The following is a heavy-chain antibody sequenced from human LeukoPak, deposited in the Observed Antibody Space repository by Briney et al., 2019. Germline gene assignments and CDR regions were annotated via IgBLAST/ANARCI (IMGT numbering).Heavy chain of an antibody. V-gene: IGHV3-49*04. CDR1: GFTFGVHA. J-gene: IGHJ6*02. Sequence: PGRSLRLSCTTSGFTFGVHAVSWVRQAPGKGLEWVGFISSKAYGGTTEYAASVKGRFTISRDDSKSIAYLQMNSLKTEDTAVYYCSRGWGYCSGGRCHYGMDVWGQGTTVTVSS. CDR3: SRGWGYCSGGRCHYGMDV. CDR2: ISSKAYGGTT. D-gene: IGHD2-15*01.